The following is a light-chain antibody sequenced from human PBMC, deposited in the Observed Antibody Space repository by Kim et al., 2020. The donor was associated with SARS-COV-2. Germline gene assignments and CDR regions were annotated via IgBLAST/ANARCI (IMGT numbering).Light chain of an antibody. Sequence: EIVLTQSPATLSLSPGERATLSCRASQSVSSYLAWYQQTPGQAPRLLIYDASNRTTGIPARFSGSGSGTDFTLTISSLEPEDFAVYYCQQRSKGPFTFGAGTKVDIK. CDR2: DAS. J-gene: IGKJ3*01. CDR3: QQRSKGPFT. CDR1: QSVSSY. V-gene: IGKV3-11*01.